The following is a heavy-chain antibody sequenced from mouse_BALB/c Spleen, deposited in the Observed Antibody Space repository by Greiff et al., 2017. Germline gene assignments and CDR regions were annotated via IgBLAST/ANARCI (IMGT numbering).Heavy chain of an antibody. D-gene: IGHD1-1*01. Sequence: LQESGAELVRPGTSVKMSCKAAGYTFTNYWIGWVKQRPGHGLEWIGDIYPGGGYTNYNEKFKGKATLTADTSSSTAYMQLSSLTSEDSAIYYCARWGFYYGSRRFDYWGQGTTLTVSS. CDR2: IYPGGGYT. V-gene: IGHV1-63*02. J-gene: IGHJ2*01. CDR3: ARWGFYYGSRRFDY. CDR1: GYTFTNYW.